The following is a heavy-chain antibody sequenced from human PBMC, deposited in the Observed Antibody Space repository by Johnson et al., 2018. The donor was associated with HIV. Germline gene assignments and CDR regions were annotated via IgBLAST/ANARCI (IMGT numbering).Heavy chain of an antibody. CDR3: AKGLGGAFDI. CDR2: IAYDGSNK. J-gene: IGHJ3*02. V-gene: IGHV3-30-3*01. D-gene: IGHD3-16*01. Sequence: VQLVESGGGVVQPGESLRLSCAASGFTFSSYVMHWVRQAPGKGLEWVAVIAYDGSNKYFADSVKGRFTISRDNSMNTLYLQMNSLRAEDTAVYYCAKGLGGAFDIWGQGTMVTVSS. CDR1: GFTFSSYV.